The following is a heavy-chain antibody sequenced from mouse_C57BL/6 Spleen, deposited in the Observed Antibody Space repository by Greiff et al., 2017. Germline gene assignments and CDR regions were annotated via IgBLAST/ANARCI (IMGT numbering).Heavy chain of an antibody. J-gene: IGHJ3*01. CDR3: ARRIYSNYVFAY. D-gene: IGHD2-5*01. Sequence: QVQLQQSGAELVRPGTSVKVSCKASGYAFTNYLIEWVKQRPGQGLEWIGVINPGSGGTNYNEKFKGKATLTADTSSSTAYLQLRSLTSEDSAVYFCARRIYSNYVFAYWGQGTLVTVSA. CDR1: GYAFTNYL. V-gene: IGHV1-54*01. CDR2: INPGSGGT.